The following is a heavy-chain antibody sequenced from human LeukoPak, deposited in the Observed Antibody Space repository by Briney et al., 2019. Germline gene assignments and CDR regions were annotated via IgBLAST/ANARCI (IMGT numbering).Heavy chain of an antibody. D-gene: IGHD3-10*01. J-gene: IGHJ5*02. CDR1: GFTFDDYA. CDR2: ISWNSGSI. CDR3: AKDEYGSGTYYLNNWFDP. Sequence: GGSLRLSCAASGFTFDDYAMHWVRQAPGKGLEWVSGISWNSGSIGYADSVKGRFTISRDNAKNSLYLQMNSLRAEDTAVYYCAKDEYGSGTYYLNNWFDPWGQGTVVTVSS. V-gene: IGHV3-9*01.